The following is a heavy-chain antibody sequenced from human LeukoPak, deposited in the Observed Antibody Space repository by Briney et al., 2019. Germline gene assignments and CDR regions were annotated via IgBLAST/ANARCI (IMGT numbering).Heavy chain of an antibody. J-gene: IGHJ4*02. CDR2: IIPIFGTA. V-gene: IGHV1-69*13. CDR3: ARAGPEGEQLAPFDY. D-gene: IGHD6-13*01. Sequence: SVKVSCKASGGTFSSYATSWVRQAPGQGLEWMGGIIPIFGTANYAQKFQGRVTITADESTSTAYMELSSLRSEDTAVYYCARAGPEGEQLAPFDYWGQGTLVTVSS. CDR1: GGTFSSYA.